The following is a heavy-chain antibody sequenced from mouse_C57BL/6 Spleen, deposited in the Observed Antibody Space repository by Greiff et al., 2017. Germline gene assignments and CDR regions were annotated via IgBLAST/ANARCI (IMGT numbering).Heavy chain of an antibody. CDR2: IYPGDGDT. Sequence: VQLQQSGPELVKPGASVTISCKASGYAFSSSWMNWVKQRPGQGLEWIGRIYPGDGDTNYNGKFKGKATLTADKSSSTAYMPLSMLLCEDSAVYFGASDSSSYVYAMDYGGQGTSVTVS. V-gene: IGHV1-82*01. CDR1: GYAFSSSW. J-gene: IGHJ4*01. D-gene: IGHD3-2*02. CDR3: ASDSSSYVYAMDY.